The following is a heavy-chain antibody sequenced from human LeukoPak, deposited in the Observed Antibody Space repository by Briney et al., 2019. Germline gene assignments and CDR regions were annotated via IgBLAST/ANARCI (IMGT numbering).Heavy chain of an antibody. Sequence: GGSLRLSCAAYGFTFDDYAMHWVRQAPGKGLEWVSGIRWNSGSIGYADSVKGRFTISRDNAKNSMYLQMNSLRAEDTALYYCAKAQRILEWLSPGDYWGQGTLVTVSS. D-gene: IGHD3-3*01. CDR3: AKAQRILEWLSPGDY. J-gene: IGHJ4*02. CDR2: IRWNSGSI. V-gene: IGHV3-9*01. CDR1: GFTFDDYA.